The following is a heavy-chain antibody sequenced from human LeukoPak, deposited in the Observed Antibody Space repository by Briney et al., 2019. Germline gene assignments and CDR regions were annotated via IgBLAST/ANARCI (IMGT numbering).Heavy chain of an antibody. CDR1: GFSLSNYE. D-gene: IGHD3-10*01. CDR2: IRYDGSNK. Sequence: GGSLRLSCAASGFSLSNYEINWLRQAPGKGLEWVAFIRYDGSNKYYADSVKGRFTISRDNSKNTLYLQMNSLRAEDTAVYYCAKGGDIYGSGSYGIDYWGQGTLVTVSS. CDR3: AKGGDIYGSGSYGIDY. J-gene: IGHJ4*02. V-gene: IGHV3-30*02.